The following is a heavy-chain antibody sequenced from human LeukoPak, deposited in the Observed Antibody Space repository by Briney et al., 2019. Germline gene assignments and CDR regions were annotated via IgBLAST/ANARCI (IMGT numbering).Heavy chain of an antibody. J-gene: IGHJ4*02. V-gene: IGHV3-9*01. CDR1: GFTFDDYA. CDR2: ISWNSGSI. Sequence: GGCLRLSCAASGFTFDDYAMHWVRQAPGKGLEWVSGISWNSGSIGYADSVKGRFTISRDNAKNSLYLQMNSLRAEDTALYYCASGGIYYGAAFDFWGQGTLVTVSS. D-gene: IGHD1-26*01. CDR3: ASGGIYYGAAFDF.